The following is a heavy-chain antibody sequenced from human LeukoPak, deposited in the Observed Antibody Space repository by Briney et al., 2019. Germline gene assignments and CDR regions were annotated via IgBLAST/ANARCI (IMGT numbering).Heavy chain of an antibody. CDR1: GGSVSSYY. Sequence: SETLSLTCTVSGGSVSSYYWSWIRQPPGKGLEWIGYIYYSGSTNYNPSLKSRVTISVDTSKNQFSPKLSSVTAADTAVYYCARGGDYFFDYWGQGTLVTVSS. D-gene: IGHD2-21*02. J-gene: IGHJ4*02. V-gene: IGHV4-59*02. CDR2: IYYSGST. CDR3: ARGGDYFFDY.